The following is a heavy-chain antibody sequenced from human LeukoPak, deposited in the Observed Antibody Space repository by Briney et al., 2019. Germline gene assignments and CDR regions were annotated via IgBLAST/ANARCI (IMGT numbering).Heavy chain of an antibody. J-gene: IGHJ4*02. CDR1: GGSISSYY. Sequence: SETLSLTCTVSGGSISSYYWSWIRQPPGKGLEWIGYIYTSGSTNYNPSLKSRVTISVDTSKNQFSLKLSSVTAADTAVYYFARYLEAAAGTFDYWGQGTLVTVSS. CDR3: ARYLEAAAGTFDY. D-gene: IGHD6-13*01. V-gene: IGHV4-4*09. CDR2: IYTSGST.